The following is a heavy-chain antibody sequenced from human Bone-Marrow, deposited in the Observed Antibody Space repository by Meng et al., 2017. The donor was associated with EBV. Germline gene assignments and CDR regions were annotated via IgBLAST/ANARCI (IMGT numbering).Heavy chain of an antibody. CDR3: AKDLDLYFDY. Sequence: QVPLGEAGVDVVHPWMSLSISCAAPGFTVISYGMYWVRQAPGKGLEWVAVISYDGSNKYYADSVKGRFTISRDNSKNTLYLQMNSLRAEDTAVYYCAKDLDLYFDYWGQGTLVTVSS. CDR2: ISYDGSNK. J-gene: IGHJ4*02. V-gene: IGHV3-30*18. CDR1: GFTVISYG.